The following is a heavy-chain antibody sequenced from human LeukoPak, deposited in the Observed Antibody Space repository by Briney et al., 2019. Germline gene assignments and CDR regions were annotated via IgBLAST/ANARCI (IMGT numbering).Heavy chain of an antibody. Sequence: PGGSLRLSCAASGFTVSNNYMSWVRQAPGKGLEWVPVIYSGGSTYYADSVKGRFTISRDNSKNTLYLQMNSLTAEDTAMYYCARGYLGYNYGFDYWGQGTLVTVSS. CDR2: IYSGGST. J-gene: IGHJ4*02. V-gene: IGHV3-53*01. D-gene: IGHD5-18*01. CDR3: ARGYLGYNYGFDY. CDR1: GFTVSNNY.